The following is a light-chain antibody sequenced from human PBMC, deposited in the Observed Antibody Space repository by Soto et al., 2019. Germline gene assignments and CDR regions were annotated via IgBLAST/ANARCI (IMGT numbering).Light chain of an antibody. CDR3: QHYNSYSEA. J-gene: IGKJ1*01. V-gene: IGKV1-5*01. CDR1: QTISSW. CDR2: DAS. Sequence: DIQMTQSPSTLSGSVGARANITCRASQTISSWLAWYQQKPGKAPKLLIYDASALPRGVPSRFSGSGSGTEFTLTISSLQPDDFATYYCQHYNSYSEAFGQGTKVDIK.